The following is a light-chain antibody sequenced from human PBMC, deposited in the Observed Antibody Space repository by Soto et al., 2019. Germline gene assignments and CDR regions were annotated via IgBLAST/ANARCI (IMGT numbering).Light chain of an antibody. CDR2: NTD. J-gene: IGLJ3*02. CDR3: SAWDDGFWV. CDR1: SSNIGSNS. V-gene: IGLV1-44*01. Sequence: QSVLTQPPSASGTPGQRVIISCSGSSSNIGSNSVNWYQQFPGTAPKLLIYNTDLRPSGVPDRFSGSKSGTSASLAISGLQSEDEADYYFSAWDDGFWVFGGGTKLTVL.